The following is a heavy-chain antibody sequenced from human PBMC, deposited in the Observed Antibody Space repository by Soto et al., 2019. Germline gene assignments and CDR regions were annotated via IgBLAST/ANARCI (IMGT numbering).Heavy chain of an antibody. J-gene: IGHJ6*03. CDR3: ARVPSSSWHNYYYYYYMDV. D-gene: IGHD6-13*01. CDR2: IYYSGST. CDR1: GGSISSYY. Sequence: SETLSLTCTVSGGSISSYYWSWIRQPPGKGLEWIGYIYYSGSTNYNPSLKSRVTISVDTSKNQFSLKLSSVTAADTAVYYCARVPSSSWHNYYYYYYMDVWGKGTTVTVSS. V-gene: IGHV4-59*01.